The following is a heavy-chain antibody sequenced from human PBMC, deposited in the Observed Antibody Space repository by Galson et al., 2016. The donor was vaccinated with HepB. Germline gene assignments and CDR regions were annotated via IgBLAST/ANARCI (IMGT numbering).Heavy chain of an antibody. Sequence: SLRLSCAASAFTFTNYAMSWVRQAPGKGLEWVSGFTGGTDSTYYGDSVKGRFTISRDNSKNTFYLQMNSLRAEDTALYYCTRDTGWEHGHWGQGTLVTVSS. CDR2: FTGGTDST. J-gene: IGHJ4*02. CDR1: AFTFTNYA. CDR3: TRDTGWEHGH. D-gene: IGHD1-26*01. V-gene: IGHV3-23*01.